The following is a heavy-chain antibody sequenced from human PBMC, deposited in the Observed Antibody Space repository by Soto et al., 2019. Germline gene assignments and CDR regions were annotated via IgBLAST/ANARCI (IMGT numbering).Heavy chain of an antibody. CDR2: IIPILGIA. V-gene: IGHV1-69*02. Sequence: VQLVQSGAEVKKPGSSVKVSCKASGGTFSSYTISWVRQAPGQGLEWMGRIIPILGIANYAQKFQGRVTITADKATSPAYMELSSLRSEDTAVYYCARLVDTSDFDYGGQGTLVTVSS. D-gene: IGHD5-18*01. J-gene: IGHJ4*02. CDR1: GGTFSSYT. CDR3: ARLVDTSDFDY.